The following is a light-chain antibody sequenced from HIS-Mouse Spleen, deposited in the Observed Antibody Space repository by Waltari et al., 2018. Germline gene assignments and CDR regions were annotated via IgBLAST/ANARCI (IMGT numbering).Light chain of an antibody. Sequence: QSALTQPASVSGSPGQSITISCTGTSSEGGGYNYVPWYQQHPGKAPKLMIYDVSNRPSGVSNRFSGSKSGNTASLTISGLQAEDEADYYCSSYTSSSTLDVVFGGGTKLTVL. J-gene: IGLJ2*01. CDR1: SSEGGGYNY. CDR3: SSYTSSSTLDVV. V-gene: IGLV2-14*03. CDR2: DVS.